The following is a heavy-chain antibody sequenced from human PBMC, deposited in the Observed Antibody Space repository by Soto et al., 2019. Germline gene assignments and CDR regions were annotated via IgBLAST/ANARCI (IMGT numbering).Heavy chain of an antibody. CDR3: AKDEYCSSTSCSGFDY. Sequence: GGSLRLSCAASGFTFSSYAMSWVRQAPGKGLEWVSAISGSGGSTYYADSVKGRFTISRDNSKNTLYLQMNSLRAEDTAVYYCAKDEYCSSTSCSGFDYWGQGTLVTVSS. V-gene: IGHV3-23*01. CDR2: ISGSGGST. D-gene: IGHD2-2*01. J-gene: IGHJ4*02. CDR1: GFTFSSYA.